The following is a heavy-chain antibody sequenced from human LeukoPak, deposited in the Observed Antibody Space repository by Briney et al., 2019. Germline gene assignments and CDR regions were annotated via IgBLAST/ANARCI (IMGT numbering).Heavy chain of an antibody. CDR2: ISSSSSTI. D-gene: IGHD1-26*01. Sequence: GSLRLSCAASGFTFSSYGMTWVRQAPGKGLEWVSYISSSSSTIYYADSVKGRFTISRDNAKNSLYLQMNSLRAEDTAVYYCAKDRTLVGATPKPTDYWGQGTLVTVSS. V-gene: IGHV3-48*01. J-gene: IGHJ4*02. CDR1: GFTFSSYG. CDR3: AKDRTLVGATPKPTDY.